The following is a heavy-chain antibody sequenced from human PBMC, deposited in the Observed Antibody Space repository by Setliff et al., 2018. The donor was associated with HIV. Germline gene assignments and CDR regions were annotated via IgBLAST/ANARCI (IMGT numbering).Heavy chain of an antibody. CDR1: GFIFSNAR. D-gene: IGHD6-13*01. CDR3: MDFAIAGAWDY. CDR2: IKKKGDGGTT. J-gene: IGHJ4*02. Sequence: GGSLRLSCAASGFIFSNARMNWVRQVPGKGLEWVGHIKKKGDGGTTEYATPVKGRFTISRDDSENMLYLQMNDLRTEDTAVYYCMDFAIAGAWDYWGQGTLVTVSS. V-gene: IGHV3-15*01.